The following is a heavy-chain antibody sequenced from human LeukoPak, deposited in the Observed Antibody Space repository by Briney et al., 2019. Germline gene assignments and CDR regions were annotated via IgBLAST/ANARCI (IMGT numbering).Heavy chain of an antibody. CDR2: FDPEDGET. D-gene: IGHD3-10*01. J-gene: IGHJ4*02. CDR1: GYTLTELS. CDR3: ATSIHRYYYPFDY. Sequence: VASVKVSCKASGYTLTELSMHWVRQAPGKGLEWMEGFDPEDGETIYAQKFQGRVTMTEDTSTDTAYMELSSLRSEDTAVYYCATSIHRYYYPFDYWGQGTLVTVSS. V-gene: IGHV1-24*01.